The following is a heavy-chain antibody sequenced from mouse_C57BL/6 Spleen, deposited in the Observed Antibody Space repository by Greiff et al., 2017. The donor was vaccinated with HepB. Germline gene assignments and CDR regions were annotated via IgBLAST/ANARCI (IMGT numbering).Heavy chain of an antibody. CDR2: IYPGDGDT. Sequence: QVQLKESGAELVKPGASVKISCKASGYAFSSYWMNWVKQRPGKGLEWIGQIYPGDGDTNYNGKFKGKATLTADKSSSTAYMQLSSLTSEDSAVYFCARAYDYDEAWFAYWGQGTLVTVSA. D-gene: IGHD2-4*01. CDR3: ARAYDYDEAWFAY. J-gene: IGHJ3*01. CDR1: GYAFSSYW. V-gene: IGHV1-80*01.